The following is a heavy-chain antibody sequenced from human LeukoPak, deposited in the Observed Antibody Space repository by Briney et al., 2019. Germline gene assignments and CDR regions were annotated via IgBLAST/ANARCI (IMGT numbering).Heavy chain of an antibody. D-gene: IGHD4-17*01. J-gene: IGHJ6*02. CDR2: IYYSGST. CDR3: ARLPPDYGDYYYYYGMDV. V-gene: IGHV4-59*08. Sequence: SETLCLTCAVSGGSISSYYLSWIRQPPGKGLEWMGYIYYSGSTKYNPSLKSRVTISVDTSKNQFSLKLSSVTAADTAVYYCARLPPDYGDYYYYYGMDVWGQGTTVTVSS. CDR1: GGSISSYY.